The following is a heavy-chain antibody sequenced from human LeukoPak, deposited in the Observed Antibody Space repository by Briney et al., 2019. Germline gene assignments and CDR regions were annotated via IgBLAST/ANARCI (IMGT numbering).Heavy chain of an antibody. D-gene: IGHD6-13*01. CDR3: ASPPIAAAGSALDY. V-gene: IGHV3-21*01. CDR1: GFTFSSYS. CDR2: ISSSSSYI. Sequence: GGSLRLSCAASGFTFSSYSMNWVRQAPGEGLEWVSSISSSSSYIYYADSVKGRFTISRDNAKNSLYLQMNSLRAEDTAVYYCASPPIAAAGSALDYWGQGTLVTVSS. J-gene: IGHJ4*02.